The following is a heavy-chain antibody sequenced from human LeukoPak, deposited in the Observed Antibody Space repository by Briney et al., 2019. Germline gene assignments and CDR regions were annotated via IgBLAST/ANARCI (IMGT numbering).Heavy chain of an antibody. CDR3: ARPLYSSGWYALDY. CDR2: IYYSGST. CDR1: GGSISSSSYY. V-gene: IGHV4-39*07. Sequence: SETLSLTCTVSGGSISSSSYYWGWIRQPPGKGLEWIGSIYYSGSTYYNPSLKSRVTISVDTSKNQFSLKLSSVTAADTAVYYCARPLYSSGWYALDYWGQGTLVTVSS. J-gene: IGHJ4*02. D-gene: IGHD6-19*01.